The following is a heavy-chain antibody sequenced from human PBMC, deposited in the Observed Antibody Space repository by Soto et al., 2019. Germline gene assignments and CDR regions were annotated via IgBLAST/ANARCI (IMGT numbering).Heavy chain of an antibody. CDR3: ARGPIGERFDY. Sequence: QVQLQESGPGLVKTSQTLSLTCTVSGGSISSGGYYWSWIRQHPGKGLEWIGYIFYTGSTYYNPSLKTQVSISVDPSTSQFSLKLRSVTAADTAVYYCARGPIGERFDYWGQGTLVTVSS. CDR1: GGSISSGGYY. D-gene: IGHD3-10*01. J-gene: IGHJ4*02. CDR2: IFYTGST. V-gene: IGHV4-31*01.